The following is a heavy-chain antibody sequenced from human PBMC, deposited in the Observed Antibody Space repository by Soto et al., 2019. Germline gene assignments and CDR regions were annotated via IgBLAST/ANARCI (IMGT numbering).Heavy chain of an antibody. D-gene: IGHD6-6*01. CDR2: ISSSSSTI. Sequence: EVQLVESGGGLVQPGGSLRLSCAASGFTFSSYSMNWVRQAPGKGLEWVSYISSSSSTIYYAASVKGRFTISRDNAKNSLYLQMNSLRAEDTAVYYCARHPESIAEIGWFEPWGQGTLVTVSS. V-gene: IGHV3-48*01. CDR3: ARHPESIAEIGWFEP. J-gene: IGHJ5*02. CDR1: GFTFSSYS.